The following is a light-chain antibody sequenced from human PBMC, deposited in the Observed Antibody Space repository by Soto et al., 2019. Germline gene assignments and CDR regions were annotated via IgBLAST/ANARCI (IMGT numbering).Light chain of an antibody. CDR1: QSVSSN. J-gene: IGKJ1*01. CDR3: QQYRNWPRT. Sequence: EVGMTQSPATLSVSPEERATLSCRASQSVSSNLAWYQQKPGQAPRLLIYGASTRATGIPARFSGSGSGTEFTLTISSLQSEDFAVYYCQQYRNWPRTFGQGTKVDIK. V-gene: IGKV3-15*01. CDR2: GAS.